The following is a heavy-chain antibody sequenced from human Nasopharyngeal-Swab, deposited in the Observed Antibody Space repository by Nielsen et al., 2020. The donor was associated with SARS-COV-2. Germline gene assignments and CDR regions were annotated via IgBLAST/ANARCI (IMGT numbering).Heavy chain of an antibody. CDR1: GFTFTNYW. CDR3: AKEETDWNPFDY. D-gene: IGHD1-1*01. Sequence: GESLKISCAVSGFTFTNYWMHWVRRTPGKGLVWVSRINIDGSRTGYADSVKGRFTISRDNAKNTLFLQMNSLRAEDTAVYYCAKEETDWNPFDYWGQGTLVTVSS. CDR2: INIDGSRT. V-gene: IGHV3-74*01. J-gene: IGHJ4*02.